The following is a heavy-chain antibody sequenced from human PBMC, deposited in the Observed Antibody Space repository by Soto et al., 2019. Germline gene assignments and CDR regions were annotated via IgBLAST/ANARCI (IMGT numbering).Heavy chain of an antibody. D-gene: IGHD2-2*01. CDR2: IDPSDSYT. V-gene: IGHV5-10-1*01. J-gene: IGHJ5*02. CDR3: ATHIVVVTDAIPSSGPSPIGWFDP. Sequence: LGESLKISCTGSGYSFTSYWIRWVRQMPLKGLEWGGRIDPSDSYTNYSPSFQGHVTISADKSISTAYLQWSSLKASDTAMYYCATHIVVVTDAIPSSGPSPIGWFDPWGQGTLLTVYS. CDR1: GYSFTSYW.